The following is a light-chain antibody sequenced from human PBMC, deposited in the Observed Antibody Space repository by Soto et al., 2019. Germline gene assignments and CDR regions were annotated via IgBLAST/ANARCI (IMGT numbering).Light chain of an antibody. Sequence: QSALTQPASVSGSPGQSITISCTGTSSDVGGYNRVSWYQQHPDKAPKLIIYEVTNRPSGISNRFSASKSGDTASLTISGLQAEDEADYYCYSYRSGSAHVFGTGTKVTVL. CDR3: YSYRSGSAHV. CDR2: EVT. J-gene: IGLJ1*01. CDR1: SSDVGGYNR. V-gene: IGLV2-14*01.